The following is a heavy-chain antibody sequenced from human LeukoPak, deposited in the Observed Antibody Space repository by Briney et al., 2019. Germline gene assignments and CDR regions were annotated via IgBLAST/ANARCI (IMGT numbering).Heavy chain of an antibody. D-gene: IGHD4-23*01. CDR1: GFTFSTYS. CDR2: ISGSSRTM. V-gene: IGHV3-48*04. CDR3: ARDLGLYDYGGNIDY. Sequence: GGSLRLSCAASGFTFSTYSMNWVRQAPGKGLEWVSYISGSSRTMYYADSVKGRFTISRDNVKKSLYLQMNSPRAEDTAVYYCARDLGLYDYGGNIDYWGQGTLVTVSS. J-gene: IGHJ4*02.